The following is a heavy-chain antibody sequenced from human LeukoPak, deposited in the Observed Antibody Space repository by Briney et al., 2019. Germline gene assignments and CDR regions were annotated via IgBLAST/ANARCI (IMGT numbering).Heavy chain of an antibody. Sequence: GGSLRLSCAASGFTFSSFEMNWVRQVPGKGLEWVSYISSSGSTIYYADSVKGRFTISRDNSKNTLYLQMNSLRAEDTAVYYCARGPSGYHNTGGQGTLVTVSS. CDR1: GFTFSSFE. J-gene: IGHJ4*02. CDR3: ARGPSGYHNT. V-gene: IGHV3-48*03. CDR2: ISSSGSTI. D-gene: IGHD5-12*01.